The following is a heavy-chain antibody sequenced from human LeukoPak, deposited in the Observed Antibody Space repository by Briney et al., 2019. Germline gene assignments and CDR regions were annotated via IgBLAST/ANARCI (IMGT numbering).Heavy chain of an antibody. D-gene: IGHD6-13*01. CDR2: IYYSGST. V-gene: IGHV4-39*01. CDR3: ARPAGYSSSWYIFDY. CDR1: GGSISSSSYY. Sequence: PSETLSLTCTVSGGSISSSSYYWGWIRQPPGTGLEWIGSIYYSGSTYYNPSLKSRVTISVDTSKNQFSLKLSSVTAADTAVYYCARPAGYSSSWYIFDYWGQGTLVTVSS. J-gene: IGHJ4*02.